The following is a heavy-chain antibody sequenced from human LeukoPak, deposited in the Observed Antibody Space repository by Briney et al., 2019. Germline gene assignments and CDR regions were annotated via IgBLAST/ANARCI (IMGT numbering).Heavy chain of an antibody. CDR3: ARTLVGGYNKYYFDY. V-gene: IGHV1-46*01. J-gene: IGHJ4*02. D-gene: IGHD3-22*01. CDR1: GYTFTTYY. Sequence: GASVKVSCKASGYTFTTYYMHWVRQAPGQGLEWMGIINPSGGSTTYAQKFQGRVTMTRDKSTSTVYMELSSLRSDDTAVYYCARTLVGGYNKYYFDYWGQGTLVTVSS. CDR2: INPSGGST.